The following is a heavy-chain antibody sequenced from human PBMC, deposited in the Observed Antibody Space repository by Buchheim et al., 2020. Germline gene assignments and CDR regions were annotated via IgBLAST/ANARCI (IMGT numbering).Heavy chain of an antibody. J-gene: IGHJ4*02. CDR2: IYYSGST. CDR3: ARNVGYYDFWSGYYCQSVFDY. D-gene: IGHD3-3*01. CDR1: GGSISSSSYY. V-gene: IGHV4-39*01. Sequence: QLQLQESGPGLVKPSETLSLTCTVSGGSISSSSYYWGWIRQPPGKGLEWIGSIYYSGSTYYNPSLKSRVTISVDTSKNQFSLKLSSVTAADTAVYYCARNVGYYDFWSGYYCQSVFDYWGQGTL.